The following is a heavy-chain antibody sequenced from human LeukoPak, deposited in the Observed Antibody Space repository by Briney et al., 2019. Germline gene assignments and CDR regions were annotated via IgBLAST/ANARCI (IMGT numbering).Heavy chain of an antibody. D-gene: IGHD3-10*01. V-gene: IGHV1-18*01. Sequence: ASVKVSCKASGYTFTSYGISWVRQAPGQGLGWMGWISADNGNTNYAQKFKDRVTMTTDTSTSTAYMELRSLRSDDTAVYYCARVLLWFGESLQNWFDPWGQGTLVTVSS. CDR3: ARVLLWFGESLQNWFDP. CDR2: ISADNGNT. J-gene: IGHJ5*02. CDR1: GYTFTSYG.